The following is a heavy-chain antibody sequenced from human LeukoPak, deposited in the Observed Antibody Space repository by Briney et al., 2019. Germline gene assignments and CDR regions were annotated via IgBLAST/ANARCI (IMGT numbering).Heavy chain of an antibody. V-gene: IGHV1-2*02. J-gene: IGHJ6*02. CDR2: INPNSGGT. CDR3: AREFVVVPSSFGMDV. CDR1: GYTFTGYY. D-gene: IGHD2-21*01. Sequence: GASVKVSCKASGYTFTGYYTHWVRQAPGQGLEWMGWINPNSGGTNYAQKFQGRVTMTRDTSISTAYMELSRLRSDDTAVYYCAREFVVVPSSFGMDVWGQGTTVTVSS.